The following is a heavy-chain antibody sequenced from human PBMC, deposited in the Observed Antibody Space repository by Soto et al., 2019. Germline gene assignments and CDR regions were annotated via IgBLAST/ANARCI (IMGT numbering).Heavy chain of an antibody. J-gene: IGHJ5*02. CDR3: AKDPAPFGGTTANWFDP. V-gene: IGHV3-9*01. Sequence: EVQLVESGGGLVQPGRSLRLSCAASGFTFEDYAMHWVRQAPGKGLEWVSGISWNSGSIGYADSVKGRFTISRDNAKTSLYLQMNSLRAEDTALYYCAKDPAPFGGTTANWFDPWGQGTLVTVSS. D-gene: IGHD1-1*01. CDR2: ISWNSGSI. CDR1: GFTFEDYA.